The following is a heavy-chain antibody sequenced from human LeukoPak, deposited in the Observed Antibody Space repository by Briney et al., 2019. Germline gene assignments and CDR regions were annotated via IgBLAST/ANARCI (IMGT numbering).Heavy chain of an antibody. CDR3: ARVEGAVVYYYYYYGMDV. V-gene: IGHV3-30-3*01. Sequence: GRSLRLSCAASGFTFSSYAMHWVRQAPGKGLEWVAVISYDGSNKYYADSVKGRFTISRDNSKNTLYLQMNSLRAEDTAVYYCARVEGAVVYYYYYYGMDVWGQGTTVTVSS. CDR1: GFTFSSYA. D-gene: IGHD6-19*01. J-gene: IGHJ6*02. CDR2: ISYDGSNK.